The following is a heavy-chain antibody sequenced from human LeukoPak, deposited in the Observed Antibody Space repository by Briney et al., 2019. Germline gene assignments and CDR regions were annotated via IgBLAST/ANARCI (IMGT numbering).Heavy chain of an antibody. CDR1: GFTFSSYS. CDR3: ARDMKDDYGTFSYMDV. D-gene: IGHD4-17*01. J-gene: IGHJ6*03. Sequence: PGGSLRLSCAAAGFTFSSYSMNWFRQAPGKGLEWVSYISSSSSTIYYADSVKGRFTISREHAKNSMYLQMNSLRAEDTAVYYCARDMKDDYGTFSYMDVWGKGTTVTVSS. CDR2: ISSSSSTI. V-gene: IGHV3-48*04.